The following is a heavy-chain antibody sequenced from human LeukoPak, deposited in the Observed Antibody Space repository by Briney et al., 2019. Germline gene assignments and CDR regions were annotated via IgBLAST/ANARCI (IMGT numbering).Heavy chain of an antibody. CDR1: GFTFRSYA. V-gene: IGHV3-23*01. Sequence: GRSLRLSCAASGFTFRSYAMSWVRQAPGKGLEWVSAISGSGGSGGSTDYADSVKGRFTISRDTSKNTLYLQMNSLRAEDTAVYYCAKVPHYYYGSGSCQFDYWGQGTLVAVSS. CDR3: AKVPHYYYGSGSCQFDY. CDR2: ISGSGGSGGST. J-gene: IGHJ4*02. D-gene: IGHD3-10*01.